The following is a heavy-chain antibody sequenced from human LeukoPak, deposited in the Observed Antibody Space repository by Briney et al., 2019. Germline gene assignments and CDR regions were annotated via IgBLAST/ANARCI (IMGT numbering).Heavy chain of an antibody. CDR2: INHSGST. CDR1: GGSFSGYY. CDR3: ARGRGELELLP. J-gene: IGHJ5*02. D-gene: IGHD1-7*01. V-gene: IGHV4-34*01. Sequence: AETLSLTCAVYGGSFSGYYWSWIRQPPGKGLEWIGEINHSGSTNYNPSLKSRVTISVDTSKNQFSLKLSSVTAADTAVYYCARGRGELELLPWGRGTLVTVSS.